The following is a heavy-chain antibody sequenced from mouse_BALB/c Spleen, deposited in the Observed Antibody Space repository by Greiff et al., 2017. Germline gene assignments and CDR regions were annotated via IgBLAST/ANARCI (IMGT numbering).Heavy chain of an antibody. Sequence: VQLQQSGTVLARPGASVKMSCKASGYTFTSYWMHWVKQRPGQGLEWIGAIYPGNSDTSYNQKFKGKAKLTAVTSTSTAYMELSSLTNEDSAVYYCTRSEVQYYFDYWGQGTTLTVSS. CDR2: IYPGNSDT. J-gene: IGHJ2*01. D-gene: IGHD2-14*01. CDR1: GYTFTSYW. V-gene: IGHV1-5*01. CDR3: TRSEVQYYFDY.